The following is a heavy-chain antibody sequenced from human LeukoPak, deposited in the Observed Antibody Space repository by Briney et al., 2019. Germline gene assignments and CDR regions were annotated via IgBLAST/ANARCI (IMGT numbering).Heavy chain of an antibody. CDR1: GGSISSYY. V-gene: IGHV4-59*08. Sequence: PSETLSLTCTVPGGSISSYYWSWIRQPPGKGLEWIGYMYYSGSTNYNPSLKSQVSISIDTSKNQFSLKLTSVTAADTAVYYCARQTGSGLFILPGGQGTLVTVSS. J-gene: IGHJ4*02. D-gene: IGHD3/OR15-3a*01. CDR2: MYYSGST. CDR3: ARQTGSGLFILP.